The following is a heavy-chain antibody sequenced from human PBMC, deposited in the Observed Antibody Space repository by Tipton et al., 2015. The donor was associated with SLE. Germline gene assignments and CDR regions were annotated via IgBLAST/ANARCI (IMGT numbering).Heavy chain of an antibody. CDR3: ARDFLVGVPGYFDY. CDR1: GFTFSSYW. V-gene: IGHV3-21*03. J-gene: IGHJ4*02. Sequence: SLRLSCAASGFTFSSYWMSWVRQAPGKGLEWVSSISSSSSYIYYADSVKGRFTISRDNAKNSLYLQMNSLRAEDTAVYYCARDFLVGVPGYFDYWGQGTLVTVSS. CDR2: ISSSSSYI. D-gene: IGHD1-26*01.